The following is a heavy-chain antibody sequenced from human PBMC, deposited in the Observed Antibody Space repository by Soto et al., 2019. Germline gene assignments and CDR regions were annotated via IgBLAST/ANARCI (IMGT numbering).Heavy chain of an antibody. Sequence: SETLSLTCTVSGGSISSYYWSWIRQPPGKGLEWIGYIYYSGSTNYNPSLKSRVTISVDTSKNQFSLKLSSVTAADTAVYYCARDSSIYYGSGSRVLDYWGQGTLVTVSS. D-gene: IGHD3-10*01. CDR1: GGSISSYY. V-gene: IGHV4-59*01. J-gene: IGHJ4*02. CDR2: IYYSGST. CDR3: ARDSSIYYGSGSRVLDY.